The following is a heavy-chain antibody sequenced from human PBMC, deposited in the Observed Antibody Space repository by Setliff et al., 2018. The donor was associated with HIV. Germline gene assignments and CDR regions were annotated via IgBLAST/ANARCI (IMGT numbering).Heavy chain of an antibody. CDR1: GDSISTYC. V-gene: IGHV4-4*09. CDR2: IYTSGST. D-gene: IGHD3-22*01. Sequence: SETLSLTCTVSGDSISTYCWIWIRQPPGKGLEWIGNIYTSGSTNYNPSLKSRVTISVDTSKHQFSLKLSSVTAADTAVYYCARGSYYDTSGYQVYYYYYYMDVWGKGTAVTVSS. J-gene: IGHJ6*03. CDR3: ARGSYYDTSGYQVYYYYYYMDV.